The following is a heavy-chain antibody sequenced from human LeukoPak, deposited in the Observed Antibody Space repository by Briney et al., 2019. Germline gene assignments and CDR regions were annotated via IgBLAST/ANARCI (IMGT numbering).Heavy chain of an antibody. CDR1: GYTFTGCY. CDR2: INPNSGGT. V-gene: IGHV1-2*02. D-gene: IGHD3-22*01. Sequence: ASVKVSCKASGYTFTGCYIHWVRQAPGQGLEWMGWINPNSGGTNYAQKFQGRVTMTTDTSTSTAYMELRSLRSDDTAVYYCARADPFYDSSGYYESLNPFDYWGQGTLVTVSS. J-gene: IGHJ4*02. CDR3: ARADPFYDSSGYYESLNPFDY.